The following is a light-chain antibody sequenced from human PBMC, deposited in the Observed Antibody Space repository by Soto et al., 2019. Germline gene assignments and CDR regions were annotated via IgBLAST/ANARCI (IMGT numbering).Light chain of an antibody. CDR3: QQYGSSPWT. CDR2: GAS. Sequence: EIVLTQSPGTLSLSPGERVTLSCRASQSVSSSYLAWYQQKPGQAPMLLIYGASSRATGIPDRFSGSGSGTDFTLTISRLEPEDFVIYYCQQYGSSPWTFGGGTKVDIK. V-gene: IGKV3-20*01. CDR1: QSVSSSY. J-gene: IGKJ4*02.